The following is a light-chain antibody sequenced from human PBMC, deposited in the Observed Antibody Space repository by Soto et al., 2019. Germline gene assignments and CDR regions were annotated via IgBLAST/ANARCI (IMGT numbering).Light chain of an antibody. Sequence: DIQMTQSPSSLSASVGDRVTITCRASQSISSYLNWYQQKPGKAPKLLIYAASSLQSGVPSRFSGSGSGTDFTLNISSRQPEEFATYYCQQSYSTSLYTFGQGTKLEIK. CDR3: QQSYSTSLYT. V-gene: IGKV1-39*01. CDR2: AAS. CDR1: QSISSY. J-gene: IGKJ2*01.